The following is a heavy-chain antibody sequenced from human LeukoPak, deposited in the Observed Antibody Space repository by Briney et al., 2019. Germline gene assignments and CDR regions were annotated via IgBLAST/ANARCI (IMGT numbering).Heavy chain of an antibody. CDR3: ARLEEQWLEKYYYGMDV. CDR1: GFTFSSYG. V-gene: IGHV3-33*01. J-gene: IGHJ6*02. D-gene: IGHD6-19*01. CDR2: IWYDGSNK. Sequence: GRSLRLSCAASGFTFSSYGMHWVRQAPGNGLEWVAVIWYDGSNKYYADSVKGRFTISRDNSKNTLYLQMNSLRAEDTAVYYCARLEEQWLEKYYYGMDVWGQGTTVTVSS.